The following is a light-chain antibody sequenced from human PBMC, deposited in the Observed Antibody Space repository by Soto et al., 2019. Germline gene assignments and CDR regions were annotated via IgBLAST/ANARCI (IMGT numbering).Light chain of an antibody. V-gene: IGLV2-14*01. J-gene: IGLJ1*01. CDR2: DVS. Sequence: QSALTQPASVSGSPGQSITISCTGTSSDVGDYNYVSWYQQHPGKAPKRMIYDVSNRPSGVSNRFSGSKSGNTASLTISALQAEDESDYYCSSYTSSSTLYVFGTGTKVTVL. CDR3: SSYTSSSTLYV. CDR1: SSDVGDYNY.